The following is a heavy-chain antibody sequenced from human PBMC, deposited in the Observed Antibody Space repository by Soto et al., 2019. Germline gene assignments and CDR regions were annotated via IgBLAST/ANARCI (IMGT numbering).Heavy chain of an antibody. J-gene: IGHJ3*02. Sequence: QVQLVESGGGVVQPGRSLRLSCAASGFTFSSYGMHWVRQAPGKGLEWVAVIWYDGSNKYYADSVKGRFTISRDNSKNTLYLQMNSLRAEDTAVYYCARQAVARAFDIWGQGTMVTVSS. CDR3: ARQAVARAFDI. CDR2: IWYDGSNK. D-gene: IGHD6-19*01. V-gene: IGHV3-33*01. CDR1: GFTFSSYG.